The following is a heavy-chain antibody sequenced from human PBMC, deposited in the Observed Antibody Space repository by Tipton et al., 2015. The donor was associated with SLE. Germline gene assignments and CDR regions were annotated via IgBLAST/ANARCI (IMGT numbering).Heavy chain of an antibody. CDR1: GGSISSSSYY. V-gene: IGHV4-39*07. D-gene: IGHD6-13*01. CDR3: ARDGIAAN. Sequence: TLSLTCTVSGGSISSSSYYWGWIRQPPGKGLEWIGSIYYSGSTYYNPSLKSRVTISVDTSKNQFSLKLSSVTAADTAVYYCARDGIAANWGQGTLVTVSS. CDR2: IYYSGST. J-gene: IGHJ4*02.